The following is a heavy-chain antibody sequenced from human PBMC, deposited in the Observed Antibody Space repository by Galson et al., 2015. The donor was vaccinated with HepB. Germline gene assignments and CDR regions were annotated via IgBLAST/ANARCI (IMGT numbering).Heavy chain of an antibody. Sequence: SLRLSCAASGFTFSNAWMRWVRQAPGKGLEWVGRIKSKTDGGTTGYAAAVKGRFAISRDDSKNTLYLQMNSLKTEDTAVYYCITGTYDYVWGSYRYKDYWGQGTLVTVSS. CDR2: IKSKTDGGTT. CDR1: GFTFSNAW. D-gene: IGHD3-16*02. CDR3: ITGTYDYVWGSYRYKDY. V-gene: IGHV3-15*01. J-gene: IGHJ4*02.